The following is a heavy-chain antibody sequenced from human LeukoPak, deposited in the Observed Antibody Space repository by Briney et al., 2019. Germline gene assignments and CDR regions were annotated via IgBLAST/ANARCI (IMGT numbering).Heavy chain of an antibody. D-gene: IGHD1-26*01. CDR3: ARRELQWEQSRGAFDI. CDR2: IYYSGST. Sequence: PSETLSLTCTVSGGSISSSSYYWGWIRQPPGKGLEWIGSIYYSGSTYYNPSLKSRVTISVDTSKNQFSLKLSSVTAADTAVYYCARRELQWEQSRGAFDIWGQGTMVTVSS. V-gene: IGHV4-39*01. CDR1: GGSISSSSYY. J-gene: IGHJ3*02.